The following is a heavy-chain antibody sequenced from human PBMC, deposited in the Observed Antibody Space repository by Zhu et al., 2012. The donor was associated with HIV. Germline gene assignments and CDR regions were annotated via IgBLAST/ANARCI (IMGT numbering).Heavy chain of an antibody. J-gene: IGHJ4*02. CDR2: PPYSGST. Sequence: QVQLQESGPGLVKPSETLSLTCAVSGGSISSSSYYWGWVRQPPGKGLEWIGSPPYSGSTYYNPSLKSRLTISVDTSKNQFSLRLSSVTAADTAVYYCARHYYYDSSGYRFDQWGQGTLVTVSS. V-gene: IGHV4-39*01. D-gene: IGHD3-22*01. CDR3: ARHYYYDSSGYRFDQ. CDR1: GGSISSSSYY.